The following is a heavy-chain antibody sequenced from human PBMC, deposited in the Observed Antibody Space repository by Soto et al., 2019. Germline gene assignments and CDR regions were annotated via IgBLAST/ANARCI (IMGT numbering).Heavy chain of an antibody. V-gene: IGHV3-23*01. CDR2: ISGSGGST. CDR3: AIDPIWFGPPLSRY. D-gene: IGHD3-10*01. Sequence: GGSLRLSCAASGFTFSSYAMSWVRQAPGKGLEWVSAISGSGGSTYYADSVKGRFTISRDNSKNTLYLQMNSLRAEDTAVYYCAIDPIWFGPPLSRYWGQGTLVTVSS. J-gene: IGHJ4*02. CDR1: GFTFSSYA.